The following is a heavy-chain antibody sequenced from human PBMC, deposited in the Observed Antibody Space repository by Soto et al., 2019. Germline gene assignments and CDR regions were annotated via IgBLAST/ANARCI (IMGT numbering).Heavy chain of an antibody. V-gene: IGHV1-18*01. CDR1: GYTFTSYG. J-gene: IGHJ4*02. CDR3: ARVKQPMIQLWFPRSYFDY. Sequence: ASVKVSCKASGYTFTSYGISWVRQAPGQGLEWMGWISAYNGNTNYAQKLQGRVTMTTDTSTSTAYMELRSLRSDDTAVYYCARVKQPMIQLWFPRSYFDYWGQGTLVTVSS. CDR2: ISAYNGNT. D-gene: IGHD5-18*01.